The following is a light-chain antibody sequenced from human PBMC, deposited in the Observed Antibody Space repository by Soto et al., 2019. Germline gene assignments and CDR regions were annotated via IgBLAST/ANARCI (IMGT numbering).Light chain of an antibody. CDR3: YSAADNNLYV. CDR2: KDS. J-gene: IGLJ1*01. CDR1: VLAKKY. V-gene: IGLV3-27*01. Sequence: SYELTQPSSVSVSPGQTARITCSGAVLAKKYARWFQQKPGQAPVLVIYKDSERPSGIPERFSGSSSGTTVTLTISGAQVEDEADYYCYSAADNNLYVFGTGTKLTVL.